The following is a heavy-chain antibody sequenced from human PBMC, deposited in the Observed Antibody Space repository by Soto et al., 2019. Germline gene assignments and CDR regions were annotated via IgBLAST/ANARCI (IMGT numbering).Heavy chain of an antibody. J-gene: IGHJ6*02. CDR1: GFTFSSYA. Sequence: QVQLVESGGGVVQPGRSLRLSCAASGFTFSSYAMHWVRQAPGKGLEWVAVISYDGSNKYYADAVKGRFTISRDNSKNTLYLQVNSLRAEDTAVYYCARGPPVTVATHYYYYYGMDVWGQGTTVTVSS. V-gene: IGHV3-30-3*01. D-gene: IGHD4-4*01. CDR3: ARGPPVTVATHYYYYYGMDV. CDR2: ISYDGSNK.